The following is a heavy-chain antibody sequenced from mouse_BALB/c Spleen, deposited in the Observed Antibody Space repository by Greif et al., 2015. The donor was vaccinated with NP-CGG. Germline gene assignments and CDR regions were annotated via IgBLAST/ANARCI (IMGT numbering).Heavy chain of an antibody. D-gene: IGHD1-1*01. CDR1: GFTFSDYY. Sequence: EVMLVESGGGLVKPGGSLKLSCAASGFTFSDYYMYWVRQTPEKRLEWVATISDGGSYTYYPDSVKGRFTISRDNAKNNLYLQMSSLKSEDTAMYYCARDGYYYGTRYAMDYWGQGTSVTVSS. CDR3: ARDGYYYGTRYAMDY. V-gene: IGHV5-4*02. J-gene: IGHJ4*01. CDR2: ISDGGSYT.